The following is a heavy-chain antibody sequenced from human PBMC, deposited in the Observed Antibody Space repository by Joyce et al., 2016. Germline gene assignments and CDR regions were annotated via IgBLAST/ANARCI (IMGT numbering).Heavy chain of an antibody. V-gene: IGHV3-7*01. CDR2: INQDGSEM. CDR1: GFTFSNSW. CDR3: LRESSGEEGY. D-gene: IGHD6-25*01. J-gene: IGHJ4*02. Sequence: EVQLVESGGGLVQPGGSLRLSCAASGFTFSNSWMDWVRQAPGKGLEWVANINQDGSEMNYVDSVKGRFTISRDNAKNSLFLQMNSLRAEDTAVYFWLRESSGEEGYWGQGTLVTVSS.